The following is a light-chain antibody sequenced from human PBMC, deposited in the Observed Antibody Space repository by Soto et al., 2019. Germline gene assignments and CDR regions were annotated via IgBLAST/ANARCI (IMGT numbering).Light chain of an antibody. CDR3: QQYDSSPWT. CDR2: GAS. Sequence: EIVLTQSTGTLSLSPGERATLSCRASQSVSSSFLAWYQQKPGQAPRLLICGASSRATGIPDRFSGSGSGTDFTLTISRLEPEDFAVYYCQQYDSSPWTFGQGTKVEIK. CDR1: QSVSSSF. V-gene: IGKV3-20*01. J-gene: IGKJ1*01.